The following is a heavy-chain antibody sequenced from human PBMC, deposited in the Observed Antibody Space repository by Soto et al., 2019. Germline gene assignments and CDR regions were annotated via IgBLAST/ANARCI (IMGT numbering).Heavy chain of an antibody. CDR2: VTGGGSST. CDR1: GFSFRNYA. J-gene: IGHJ6*02. V-gene: IGHV3-23*01. D-gene: IGHD5-18*01. Sequence: GGSPRPSRASSGFSFRNYAMTWVPQAPGQGLEWVSAVTGGGSSTFYADTVKGRFTVSRDNSRKTLYLQMNSLRVEDKAVYYCAREVESYGLDMDGWGQGNTVTV. CDR3: AREVESYGLDMDG.